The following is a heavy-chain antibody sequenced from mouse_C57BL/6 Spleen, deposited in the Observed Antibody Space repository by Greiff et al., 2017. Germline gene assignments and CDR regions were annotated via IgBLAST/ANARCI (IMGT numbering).Heavy chain of an antibody. Sequence: QVHVKQSGAELVKPGASVKISCKASGYAFSSYWMNWVKQRPGKGLEWIGQIYPGDGDTNYNGKFKGKDTLTADKSSSTAYMQLSSLTSEDSAVYFCARGTYYSNPSWYFDVWGTGTTVTVSS. CDR3: ARGTYYSNPSWYFDV. J-gene: IGHJ1*03. V-gene: IGHV1-80*01. CDR2: IYPGDGDT. D-gene: IGHD2-5*01. CDR1: GYAFSSYW.